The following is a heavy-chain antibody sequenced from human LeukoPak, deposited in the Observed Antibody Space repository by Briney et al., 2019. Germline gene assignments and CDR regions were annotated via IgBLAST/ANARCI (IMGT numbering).Heavy chain of an antibody. V-gene: IGHV4-39*01. CDR2: IYYSGST. CDR1: GGSISSSGHY. D-gene: IGHD2-2*01. CDR3: ARLKCGSTSCLFLS. J-gene: IGHJ4*02. Sequence: SETLSLTCTVSGGSISSSGHYWGWIRQPPGKGLEWVGNIYYSGSTYYNPSLKSRVTISVDTSENQFSLNLSSVTAADTAVYYCARLKCGSTSCLFLSWGQGTLVTVSS.